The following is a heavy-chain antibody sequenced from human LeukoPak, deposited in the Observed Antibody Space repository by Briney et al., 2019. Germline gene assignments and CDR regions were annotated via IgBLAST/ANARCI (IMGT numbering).Heavy chain of an antibody. D-gene: IGHD3-22*01. J-gene: IGHJ6*02. CDR1: GGTFISYA. V-gene: IGHV1-69*01. Sequence: GASVKVSFKASGGTFISYAISWVRQAPGQGLEWMGGIIPIFGTANYAQKFQGRVTITADESTSTAYMELSSLRSEDTAVYYCARIADDSSGYYYYYYGMDVWGQGTTVTVSS. CDR3: ARIADDSSGYYYYYYGMDV. CDR2: IIPIFGTA.